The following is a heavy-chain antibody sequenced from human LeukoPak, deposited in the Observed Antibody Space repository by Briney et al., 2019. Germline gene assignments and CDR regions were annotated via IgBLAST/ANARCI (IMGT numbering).Heavy chain of an antibody. CDR3: VRAGWFGDLHSLDYYLDS. CDR2: LYDTGST. V-gene: IGHV4-61*01. CDR1: GDSVRRGHYY. J-gene: IGHJ5*01. Sequence: SETLSLTCHVSGDSVRRGHYYWNWIRQAPGKGLEWIGYLYDTGSTNYNASLQSRVTISRDTSKKQVSLELRSVTAADTALYYCVRAGWFGDLHSLDYYLDSWGQGTLVTVSS. D-gene: IGHD3-10*01.